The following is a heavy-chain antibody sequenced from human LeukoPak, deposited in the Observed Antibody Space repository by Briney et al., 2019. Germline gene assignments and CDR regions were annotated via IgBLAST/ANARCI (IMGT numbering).Heavy chain of an antibody. D-gene: IGHD3-22*01. Sequence: ASVKVSCKASGYTFTSYYMHWVRQAPGQGLEWMGIINPSGGSTSYAQKFQGRVTMTRDTSTSTVYMELSSLRSEDTAVYYCAREEGPTYYYDSSGYGGAFDIWGQGTTVTVSS. CDR1: GYTFTSYY. CDR3: AREEGPTYYYDSSGYGGAFDI. J-gene: IGHJ3*02. CDR2: INPSGGST. V-gene: IGHV1-46*01.